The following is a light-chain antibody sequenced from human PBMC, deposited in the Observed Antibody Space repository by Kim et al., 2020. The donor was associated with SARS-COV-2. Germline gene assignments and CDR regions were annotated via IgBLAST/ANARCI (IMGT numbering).Light chain of an antibody. CDR3: VAWDDSLNGSV. CDR2: SND. CDR1: SSNIGSKV. V-gene: IGLV1-44*01. Sequence: GQSVTIYCSGSSSNIGSKVVNWYQQLPGTAPKLLIYSNDYRPSGVPVRFSGSKSGTSASLAISGLQSEDEADYYCVAWDDSLNGSVFGGGTQLTVL. J-gene: IGLJ3*02.